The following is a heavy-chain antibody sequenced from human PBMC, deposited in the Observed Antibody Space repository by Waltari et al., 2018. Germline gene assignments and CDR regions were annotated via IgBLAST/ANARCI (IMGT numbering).Heavy chain of an antibody. CDR1: GYTLSDYY. V-gene: IGHV1-69-2*01. J-gene: IGHJ3*01. Sequence: VQLLQSGAELKEHGTTVRIYCKVSGYTLSDYYIPRVQQAPGKGLRWMGLVDPEDGETIYADNFQGRVTISADTSTDTAFMELSSLRSEDTAVFYCATALGDSSSASRPFDFWGQGTMITVSS. CDR3: ATALGDSSSASRPFDF. D-gene: IGHD6-19*01. CDR2: VDPEDGET.